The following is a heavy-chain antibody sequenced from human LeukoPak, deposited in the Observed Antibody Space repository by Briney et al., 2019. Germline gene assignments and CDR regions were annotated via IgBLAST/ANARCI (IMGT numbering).Heavy chain of an antibody. V-gene: IGHV1-18*01. CDR1: GYTFTSYG. J-gene: IGHJ6*02. CDR2: ISAYNGNT. CDR3: ASSVYCSSTSCWGDYYYYGMDV. Sequence: ASVKVSCKASGYTFTSYGVSWVRQAPGQGLEWMGWISAYNGNTNYAQKLQGRVTMTTDTSTSTAYMELRSLRSDDTAVYYCASSVYCSSTSCWGDYYYYGMDVWGQGTTVNVSS. D-gene: IGHD2-2*01.